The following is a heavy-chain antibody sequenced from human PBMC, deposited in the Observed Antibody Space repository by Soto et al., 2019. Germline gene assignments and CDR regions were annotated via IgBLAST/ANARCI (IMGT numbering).Heavy chain of an antibody. J-gene: IGHJ4*02. Sequence: QVQLQQWGAGLLKPSETLSLTCAVHGGSFSGFYWSWIRQPPGKGLEWIGQINHSGRNNCNPSLTSRVTIAVDTTKNQFSLKLSSVTAADPAVYYCARTSRFDSWGQGTLVTVSS. CDR2: INHSGRN. CDR1: GGSFSGFY. CDR3: ARTSRFDS. D-gene: IGHD6-6*01. V-gene: IGHV4-34*01.